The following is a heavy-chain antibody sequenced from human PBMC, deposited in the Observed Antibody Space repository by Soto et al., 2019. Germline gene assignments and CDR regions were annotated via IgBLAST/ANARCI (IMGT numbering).Heavy chain of an antibody. V-gene: IGHV4-31*03. J-gene: IGHJ6*02. D-gene: IGHD3-3*01. CDR1: GGSISSGGYY. Sequence: QVQLQESGPGLVKPSQTLSLTCTVSGGSISSGGYYWSWIRQHPGKGLEWIGYIYASGNTYYNPSLESRVTISVDTSTNQFSLMLSSVTAADTAVYYCARGFVEWLSHPYYGMDVWGQGTTVTVS. CDR2: IYASGNT. CDR3: ARGFVEWLSHPYYGMDV.